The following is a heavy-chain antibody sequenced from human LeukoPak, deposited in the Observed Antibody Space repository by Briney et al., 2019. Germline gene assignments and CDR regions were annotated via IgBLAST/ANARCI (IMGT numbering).Heavy chain of an antibody. V-gene: IGHV3-30*18. J-gene: IGHJ4*02. CDR2: ISYDGTNK. CDR3: AKDDRGNEAPFDY. CDR1: GFTFSNYD. Sequence: GRSLRLSCAASGFTFSNYDMHWARQAPGKGLEWVAVISYDGTNKYYADSVKGRFTISRDNSKNTLHLQMNSLRAEDTAVYYCAKDDRGNEAPFDYWGQGTLVTVSS.